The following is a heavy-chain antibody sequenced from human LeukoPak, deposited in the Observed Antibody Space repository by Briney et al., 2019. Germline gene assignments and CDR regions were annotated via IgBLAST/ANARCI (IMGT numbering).Heavy chain of an antibody. CDR2: ISGSGGST. D-gene: IGHD1-26*01. J-gene: IGHJ4*02. Sequence: GGSLRLSCAASGFTFSSYAMSWVRQAPGKGLEWVSAISGSGGSTYYADSVKGRFTISRDNSKNTLYLQMNSLRAEDTAVYYCATNHGSSPAYFDYWGQGTLVTVSS. CDR3: ATNHGSSPAYFDY. V-gene: IGHV3-23*01. CDR1: GFTFSSYA.